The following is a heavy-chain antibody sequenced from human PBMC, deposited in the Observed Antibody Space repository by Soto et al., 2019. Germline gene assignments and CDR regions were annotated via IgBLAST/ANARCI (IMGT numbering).Heavy chain of an antibody. D-gene: IGHD1-26*01. V-gene: IGHV1-3*01. J-gene: IGHJ6*02. CDR3: GRSVVGATGEILYNAMDV. CDR1: GYTFTTYA. CDR2: INPASGHT. Sequence: QVPLVQSGAEVKKPGASLKVSCKPSGYTFTTYALHWVRQVPGQRPEWMGWINPASGHTKYSKKFQDRVTITRDTSSSTGYMELSSLRSEDTAVYYCGRSVVGATGEILYNAMDVWGQGTTVTVSS.